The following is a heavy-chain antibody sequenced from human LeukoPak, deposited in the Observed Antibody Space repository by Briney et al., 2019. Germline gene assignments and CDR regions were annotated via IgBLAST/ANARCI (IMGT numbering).Heavy chain of an antibody. CDR3: AKELLTTPAKDFAG. V-gene: IGHV3-30*02. Sequence: GGSLRLSCAASGFTFSSYGMHWVRQAPGKGLEWVAFIRYDGSNKYYADSVKGRFTISRDNSKNTLYLQMNSLRAEDTAVYYCAKELLTTPAKDFAGWDQGTLVTVSS. CDR2: IRYDGSNK. J-gene: IGHJ4*02. CDR1: GFTFSSYG. D-gene: IGHD3-22*01.